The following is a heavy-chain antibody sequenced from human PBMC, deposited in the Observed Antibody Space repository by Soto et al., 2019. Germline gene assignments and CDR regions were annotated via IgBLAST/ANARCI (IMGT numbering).Heavy chain of an antibody. CDR2: IYYSGST. CDR1: GGSISSGDYY. J-gene: IGHJ4*02. Sequence: QVQLQESGPGLVKPSQTLSLTCTVSGGSISSGDYYWSWIRQPPGKGLEWIGYIYYSGSTYYNPSLKSRVTLSVDTSKNKFTLKLRSVAAADTAVYYFARAQGSGFLVSWGQGTLVTVSS. CDR3: ARAQGSGFLVS. V-gene: IGHV4-30-4*01. D-gene: IGHD3-10*01.